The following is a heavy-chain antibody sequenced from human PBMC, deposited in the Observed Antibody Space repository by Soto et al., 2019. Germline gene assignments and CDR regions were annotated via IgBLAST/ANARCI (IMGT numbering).Heavy chain of an antibody. CDR1: GGSISSYY. V-gene: IGHV4-59*01. D-gene: IGHD3-10*01. J-gene: IGHJ5*02. CDR3: ARGRSANYYGSGSYWFDP. Sequence: SETLSLTCTVSGGSISSYYWSWIRQPPGKGLEWIGYIYYSGSTSYNPSLKSRVTISVDTSKNQFSLKLSSVTAADTAVYYCARGRSANYYGSGSYWFDPWGQGTLVTSPQ. CDR2: IYYSGST.